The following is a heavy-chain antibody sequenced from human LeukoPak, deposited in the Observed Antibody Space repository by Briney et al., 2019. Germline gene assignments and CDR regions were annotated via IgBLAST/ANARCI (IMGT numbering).Heavy chain of an antibody. CDR3: ARGYYYDSSGLDFDY. J-gene: IGHJ4*02. CDR2: IIPNSGGT. CDR1: GGTFSSYA. Sequence: GASVKVSCKASGGTFSSYAISWVRQAPGQGLEWMGGIIPNSGGTNYAQKFQGRVTMTRDTSISTAYMELSRLRSDDTAVYYCARGYYYDSSGLDFDYWGQGTLVTVSS. V-gene: IGHV1-2*02. D-gene: IGHD3-22*01.